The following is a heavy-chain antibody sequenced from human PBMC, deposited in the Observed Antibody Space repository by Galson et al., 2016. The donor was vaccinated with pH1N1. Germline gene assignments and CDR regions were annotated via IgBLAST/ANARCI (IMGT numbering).Heavy chain of an antibody. CDR2: IYTGGGT. D-gene: IGHD5-18*01. J-gene: IGHJ6*02. V-gene: IGHV3-53*01. CDR1: GLSVSHHY. CDR3: ARDRWGHSYGLAGMDV. Sequence: TLTASCAASGLSVSHHYLSWVRKAPGRGLEWVSIIYTGGGTYYADSVKGRFTISRDHSNDTLNLQMNSLRAEDTAVYYCARDRWGHSYGLAGMDVWRQGTTVTVSS.